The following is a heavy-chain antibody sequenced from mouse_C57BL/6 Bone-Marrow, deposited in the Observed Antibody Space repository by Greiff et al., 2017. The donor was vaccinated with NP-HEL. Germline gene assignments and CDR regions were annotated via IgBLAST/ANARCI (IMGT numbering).Heavy chain of an antibody. Sequence: VKLVESGAELVRPGTSVKMSCKASGYTFTNYWIGWAKQRPGHGLEWIGDIYPGGGYTNYNEKFKGKATLTADKSSSTAYMQFSSLTSEDSAIYYCARSDYYGSSSWFAYWGQGTLVTVSA. CDR3: ARSDYYGSSSWFAY. J-gene: IGHJ3*01. CDR1: GYTFTNYW. CDR2: IYPGGGYT. V-gene: IGHV1-63*01. D-gene: IGHD1-1*01.